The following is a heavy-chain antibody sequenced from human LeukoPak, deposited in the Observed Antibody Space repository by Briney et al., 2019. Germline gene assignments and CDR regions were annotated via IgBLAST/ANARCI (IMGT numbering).Heavy chain of an antibody. CDR3: ARMVRGVIISPGENWFDP. V-gene: IGHV1-18*01. J-gene: IGHJ5*02. CDR1: GYTFTSYG. Sequence: ASVKVSCKASGYTFTSYGISWVRQAPGQGLEWMGWISAYNGNTNYAQKLQGRVTMTRNTSISTAYMELSSLRSEDTAVYYCARMVRGVIISPGENWFDPWGQGTLVTVSS. D-gene: IGHD3-10*01. CDR2: ISAYNGNT.